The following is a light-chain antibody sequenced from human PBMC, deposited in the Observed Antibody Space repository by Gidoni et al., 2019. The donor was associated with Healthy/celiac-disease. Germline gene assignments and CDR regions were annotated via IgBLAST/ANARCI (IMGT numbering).Light chain of an antibody. J-gene: IGLJ2*01. CDR2: SNN. V-gene: IGLV1-44*01. CDR3: ATWDDSLNGPV. CDR1: SSNIGSNT. Sequence: QSVLTQPPSAAGTPGQNVTISCSGSSSNIGSNTVNWYQQLPGTAPNLLIYSNNQRPSGFPDRFSGSKSGTSASLAISGLQSEDEADYYCATWDDSLNGPVFGGGTKLTVL.